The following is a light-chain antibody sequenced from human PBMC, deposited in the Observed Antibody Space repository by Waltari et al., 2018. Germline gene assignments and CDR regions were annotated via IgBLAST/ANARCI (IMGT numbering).Light chain of an antibody. V-gene: IGKV3-20*01. Sequence: ITLTQSPGTLSLFPGERATLSCRASQSVDNYLAWYQQKPGQAPRLLMYGASNRATGIPDRFSGSGSGTEFTLTINSLEPEDFAVYYCQKYSNSPHSFGQGTRVEIK. CDR1: QSVDNY. J-gene: IGKJ2*03. CDR3: QKYSNSPHS. CDR2: GAS.